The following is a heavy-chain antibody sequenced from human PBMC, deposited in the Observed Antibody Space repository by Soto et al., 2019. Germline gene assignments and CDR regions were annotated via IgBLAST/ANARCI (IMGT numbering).Heavy chain of an antibody. V-gene: IGHV2-5*01. J-gene: IGHJ3*02. CDR1: GFSLSTRGVG. CDR2: IYWNDDK. CDR3: ARNHEGYYYAADDPFDS. Sequence: QITLKESGPTLVKPTQTLTLTCTFSGFSLSTRGVGVGWIRQPPGKALEWLALIYWNDDKRYSPSLKSRLTITHDTSKNQVVLTMTNMYPVDTATYDCARNHEGYYYAADDPFDSWGQGTMVTVSS. D-gene: IGHD3-10*01.